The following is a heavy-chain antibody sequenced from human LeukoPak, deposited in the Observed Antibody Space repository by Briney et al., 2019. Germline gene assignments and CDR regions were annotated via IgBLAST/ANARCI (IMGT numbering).Heavy chain of an antibody. V-gene: IGHV3-48*01. Sequence: GSLRLSCAASGITFSSHNMNWVRQAPGKGLEWVSYISSTSSTMYYADSVRGRFTISRDNAKNSLYLQMNSLRAEDTAVYYCAHDYGDLVFDYWGQGTLVTVSS. J-gene: IGHJ4*02. CDR3: AHDYGDLVFDY. CDR1: GITFSSHN. D-gene: IGHD4-17*01. CDR2: ISSTSSTM.